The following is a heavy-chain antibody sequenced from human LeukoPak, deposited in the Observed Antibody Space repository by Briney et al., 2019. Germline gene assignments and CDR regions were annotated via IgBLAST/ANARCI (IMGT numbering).Heavy chain of an antibody. J-gene: IGHJ4*02. D-gene: IGHD6-25*01. CDR2: VHLDGRT. Sequence: SETLSLTCDVSGGSVTPTNWWTWFRQPPGKGLEWIGEVHLDGRTNYNPSLKSRLVMSADLPENHISLKLTSVTAADTAVYYCAREGGFYRPLDYSGQGTLVTVSS. CDR3: AREGGFYRPLDY. V-gene: IGHV4-4*02. CDR1: GGSVTPTNW.